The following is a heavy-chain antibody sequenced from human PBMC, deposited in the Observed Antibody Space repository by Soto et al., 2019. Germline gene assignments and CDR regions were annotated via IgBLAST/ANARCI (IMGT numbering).Heavy chain of an antibody. J-gene: IGHJ4*02. V-gene: IGHV3-33*03. D-gene: IGHD4-17*01. CDR1: GSTFSSYG. CDR3: AMRLGNGDYPFDH. Sequence: QVQLVESGGGVVQPGKSLRLSCGASGSTFSSYGMHWVRQAPGKGLEWVAVIWYDGSNKYYADSVKGRFTISRDNSKNTLYLQMNSLRAEDTAVYYCAMRLGNGDYPFDHWGQGTLVTVSS. CDR2: IWYDGSNK.